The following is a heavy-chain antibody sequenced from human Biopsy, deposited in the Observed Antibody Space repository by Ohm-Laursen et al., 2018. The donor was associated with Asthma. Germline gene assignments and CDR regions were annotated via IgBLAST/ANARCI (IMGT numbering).Heavy chain of an antibody. D-gene: IGHD3-16*01. J-gene: IGHJ6*02. CDR1: GFRFDDYA. V-gene: IGHV3-9*01. Sequence: SLRLSCAASGFRFDDYAMYWVRQAPGKGMEWVAGISWHSGNIGYAVSVKGRFIVSRDNVKNSLYLQMNSLRDEDTALYYCAKDMGAGGNDPDSFIGYYGMDVRGQGTTVTVSS. CDR2: ISWHSGNI. CDR3: AKDMGAGGNDPDSFIGYYGMDV.